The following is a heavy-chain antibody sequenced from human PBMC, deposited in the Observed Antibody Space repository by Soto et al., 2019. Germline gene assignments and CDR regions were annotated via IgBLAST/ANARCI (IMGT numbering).Heavy chain of an antibody. D-gene: IGHD6-13*01. V-gene: IGHV6-1*01. CDR2: TYYRSKWYI. CDR3: ARRQISPPTRGAAAARGAMDV. CDR1: GDSVSSDSAA. J-gene: IGHJ6*02. Sequence: SQTLSLTCAISGDSVSSDSAAWNWIRQSPSRGLEWLGRTYYRSKWYIDYAVSVNGRITINPDTSKNHFSLQLNSVTPEDTAVYYCARRQISPPTRGAAAARGAMDVWGQGTTVTVSS.